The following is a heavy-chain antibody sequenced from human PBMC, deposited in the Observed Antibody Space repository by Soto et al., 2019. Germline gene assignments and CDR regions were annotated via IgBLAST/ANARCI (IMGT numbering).Heavy chain of an antibody. D-gene: IGHD6-19*01. CDR1: AYTFSGFY. J-gene: IGHJ4*02. CDR2: INPNSGGT. Sequence: SVKVSCKASAYTFSGFYVHWVRQAPGQGLEWMGWINPNSGGTKSAEKFQGRVTMTRETSISTAYMELSRLTSDDTAVYYCASDAVTGTAGLDFWGQGTQVTVSS. CDR3: ASDAVTGTAGLDF. V-gene: IGHV1-2*02.